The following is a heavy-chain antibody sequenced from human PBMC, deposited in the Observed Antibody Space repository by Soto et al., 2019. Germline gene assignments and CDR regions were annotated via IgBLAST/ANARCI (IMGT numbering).Heavy chain of an antibody. V-gene: IGHV1-18*04. J-gene: IGHJ6*02. D-gene: IGHD1-7*01. Sequence: ASVKVSCKASGHTFTSYGISWVRQAPGQGLEWMGWISAYNGNTNYAQKLQGRVTMTTDTSTSTAYMELRSLRSDDTAVYYCAITAGTNNYYYGMDVWGQGTTVTVSS. CDR2: ISAYNGNT. CDR3: AITAGTNNYYYGMDV. CDR1: GHTFTSYG.